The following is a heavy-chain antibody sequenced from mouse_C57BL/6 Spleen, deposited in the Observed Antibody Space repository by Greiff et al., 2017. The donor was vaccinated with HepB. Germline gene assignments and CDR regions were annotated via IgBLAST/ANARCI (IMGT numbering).Heavy chain of an antibody. CDR1: GFTFSDFY. Sequence: EVHLVESGGGLVQSGRSLRLSCATSGFTFSDFYMEWVRQAPGKGLEWIAASRNKANDYTTEYSASVKGRFIVSRDTSQSILYLQMNALRAEDTAIYYCARVTTGGYFDVWGTGTTVTVSS. D-gene: IGHD1-1*01. CDR2: SRNKANDYTT. J-gene: IGHJ1*03. V-gene: IGHV7-1*01. CDR3: ARVTTGGYFDV.